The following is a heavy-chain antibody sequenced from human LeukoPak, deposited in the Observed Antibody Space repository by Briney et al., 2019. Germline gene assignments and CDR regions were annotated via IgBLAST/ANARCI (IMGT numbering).Heavy chain of an antibody. Sequence: SGTLSLTCAVSGESISNSNWWTWIRQPPGKGLEWIGEVYPSGSTNYSPSLKSRVTISVNKSKNQFSLTLSSVTAADTAVYFCGTTEHDSGDYWGQGTLVTVSS. V-gene: IGHV4-4*02. CDR2: VYPSGST. CDR1: GESISNSNW. D-gene: IGHD6-25*01. J-gene: IGHJ4*02. CDR3: GTTEHDSGDY.